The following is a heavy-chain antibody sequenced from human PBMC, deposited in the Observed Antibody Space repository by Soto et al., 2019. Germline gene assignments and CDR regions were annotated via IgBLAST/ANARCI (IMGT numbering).Heavy chain of an antibody. J-gene: IGHJ6*02. CDR3: ARDFRTHSHGVDV. D-gene: IGHD1-26*01. Sequence: ASVKVSCKASGYTFSGPYIYWIRQAPGQGLEWMGWIDPNSGGTEFAQKFQGRVTLTRAMSISTVYMELNSLRSDGTGVYYCARDFRTHSHGVDVWGQGTAVTVSS. CDR2: IDPNSGGT. V-gene: IGHV1-2*02. CDR1: GYTFSGPY.